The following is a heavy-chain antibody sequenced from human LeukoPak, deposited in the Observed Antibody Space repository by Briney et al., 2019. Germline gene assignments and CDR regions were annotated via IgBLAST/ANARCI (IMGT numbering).Heavy chain of an antibody. CDR3: ARVAGYYDSSGYYYVIDY. CDR2: IYHSGST. V-gene: IGHV4-4*02. Sequence: SETLSLAWAVSGGSISSSNWWSWVRQPPGKGLEWIGEIYHSGSTNYNPSLKSRVTISVDKSKNQFSLKLSSVTAADTAVYYCARVAGYYDSSGYYYVIDYWGQGTLVTVSS. J-gene: IGHJ4*02. CDR1: GGSISSSNW. D-gene: IGHD3-22*01.